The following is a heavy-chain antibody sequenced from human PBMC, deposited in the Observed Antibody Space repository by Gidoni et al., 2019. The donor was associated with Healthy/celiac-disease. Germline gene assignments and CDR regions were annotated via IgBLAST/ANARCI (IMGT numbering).Heavy chain of an antibody. CDR1: GGTFSSYA. Sequence: QVQLVQSGAEVKKPGSSVKVSCKASGGTFSSYAISLVRPAPGQGLEWMGRIIPILGIANYAQKFQGRVTITADKSTSTAYMELSSLRSEDTAVYYCAREPGYCTNGVCKSSDYYYGMDVWGQGTTVTVSS. D-gene: IGHD2-8*01. CDR3: AREPGYCTNGVCKSSDYYYGMDV. V-gene: IGHV1-69*04. J-gene: IGHJ6*02. CDR2: IIPILGIA.